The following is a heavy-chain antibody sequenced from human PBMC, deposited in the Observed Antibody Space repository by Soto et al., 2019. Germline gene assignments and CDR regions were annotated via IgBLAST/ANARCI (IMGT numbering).Heavy chain of an antibody. CDR2: ISSSSSTI. V-gene: IGHV3-48*02. J-gene: IGHJ3*02. D-gene: IGHD3-22*01. CDR1: GCTFSSYS. Sequence: GGSLRLSCAASGCTFSSYSMNWVRQAPGKGLEWVSYISSSSSTIYYADSVKGRFTISRDKAKNSLYLQMNSLRDEDTAVYYCARDSGLDSSGYSYDIRAFDIWGQGTMVTVSS. CDR3: ARDSGLDSSGYSYDIRAFDI.